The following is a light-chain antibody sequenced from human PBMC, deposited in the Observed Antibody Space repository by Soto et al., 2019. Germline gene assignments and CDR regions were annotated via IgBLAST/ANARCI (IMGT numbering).Light chain of an antibody. CDR3: SSHTSVNTRV. J-gene: IGLJ1*01. CDR2: EVT. Sequence: LTQPASVSGSPGQSIAISCTGTSSDVGTYDYVSWYQQYPDKAPKLIIYEVTQRPSGVSNRFSGSKSGNTASLTISGLQAEDEADYYCSSHTSVNTRVFGTGTKVTGL. CDR1: SSDVGTYDY. V-gene: IGLV2-14*01.